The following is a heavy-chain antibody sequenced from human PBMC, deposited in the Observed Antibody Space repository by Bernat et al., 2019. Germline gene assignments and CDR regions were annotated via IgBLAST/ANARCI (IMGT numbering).Heavy chain of an antibody. D-gene: IGHD2-15*01. V-gene: IGHV3-30-3*02. J-gene: IGHJ6*02. Sequence: QVQLVESGGGVVQPGRSLRLSCAASGFTFSSYAMHWVRQAPGKGLEWVAVISYDGSNKYYADSVKGRFTISRDNSKNTLYLQMNSLRAEDTAVYYCAKTLSYCSGGSCYRYYYYGMDVWGQGTTVTVSS. CDR3: AKTLSYCSGGSCYRYYYYGMDV. CDR2: ISYDGSNK. CDR1: GFTFSSYA.